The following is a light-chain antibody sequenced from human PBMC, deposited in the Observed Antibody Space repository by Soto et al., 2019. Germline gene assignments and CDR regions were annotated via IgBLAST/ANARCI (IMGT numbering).Light chain of an antibody. V-gene: IGLV2-8*01. CDR2: EVN. Sequence: QSALTQPPSASGSPVQAVTISCSGTSSDIGAYKYVSWYQHHSGKVPRLIIYEVNKRPSGVPDRFSGSKAGNTDSLIVAGLQAEDEADYYCSSYGGSNNFVVFGGGTKLTVL. J-gene: IGLJ2*01. CDR1: SSDIGAYKY. CDR3: SSYGGSNNFVV.